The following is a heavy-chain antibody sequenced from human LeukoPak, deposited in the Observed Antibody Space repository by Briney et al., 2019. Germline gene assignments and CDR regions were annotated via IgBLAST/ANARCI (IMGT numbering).Heavy chain of an antibody. J-gene: IGHJ4*02. CDR3: ARSRGSYPDY. CDR2: ISSSSSYI. V-gene: IGHV3-21*01. D-gene: IGHD1-26*01. Sequence: PGGSLRLSCAASGFTFSSYSMNWVRQAPGKRLEWVSSISSSSSYIYYADSVKGRFTISRDNAKNSLYLQMNSLRAEDTAVYYCARSRGSYPDYWGQGTLVTVSS. CDR1: GFTFSSYS.